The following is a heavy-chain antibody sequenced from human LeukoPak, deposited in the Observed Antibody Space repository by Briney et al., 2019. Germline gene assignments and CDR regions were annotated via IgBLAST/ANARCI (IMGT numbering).Heavy chain of an antibody. V-gene: IGHV4-34*01. J-gene: IGHJ4*02. Sequence: SETLSLTCAVYGGSFNDYFWSWIRQPPGKGLEWIGEINHSGSTKYTASLKSRVAISVDTSKNQFSLKLNSVTAADTAVYYCARGHLRTGTREFDYWGQGTLVTASS. CDR3: ARGHLRTGTREFDY. CDR2: INHSGST. CDR1: GGSFNDYF. D-gene: IGHD1-7*01.